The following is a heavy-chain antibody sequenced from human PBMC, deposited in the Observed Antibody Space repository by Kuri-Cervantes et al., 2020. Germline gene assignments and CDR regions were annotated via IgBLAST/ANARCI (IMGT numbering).Heavy chain of an antibody. CDR3: ARENPFDY. CDR2: VSGSGGST. J-gene: IGHJ4*02. CDR1: GFTFSSYA. Sequence: GESLKISCAASGFTFSSYAMSWVRQAPGKGLEWVSAVSGSGGSTNYADSVKGRFTISRDNAKNLLYLQMNSLRAEDTAVYYCARENPFDYWGQGILVTVSS. V-gene: IGHV3-23*01. D-gene: IGHD1-14*01.